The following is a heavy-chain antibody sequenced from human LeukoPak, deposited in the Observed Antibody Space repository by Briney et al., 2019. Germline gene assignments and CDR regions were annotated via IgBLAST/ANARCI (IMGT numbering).Heavy chain of an antibody. D-gene: IGHD3-22*01. CDR2: ISSSGSTI. V-gene: IGHV3-48*03. J-gene: IGHJ4*02. CDR1: GFTFSSYE. CDR3: ARDRPHYYDSSGYFDY. Sequence: GGSLRLSCAASGFTFSSYEMNWVRQAPGKGLEWVSYISSSGSTIYYADSVKGPFTISRDNAKNSLYLQMNSLRAEDTAVYYCARDRPHYYDSSGYFDYWGQGTLVTVSS.